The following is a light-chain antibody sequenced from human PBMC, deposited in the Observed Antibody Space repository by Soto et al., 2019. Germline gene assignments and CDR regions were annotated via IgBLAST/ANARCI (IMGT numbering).Light chain of an antibody. J-gene: IGLJ2*01. CDR2: EVD. CDR1: SSDVGGYNY. CDR3: SSYAGNINFVV. Sequence: QSALTQPPSASGSHGQSVTISCTGTSSDVGGYNYVSWYQQYPGKAPKLIIYEVDRRPSGVPNRFSGSKSGNTASLTVSGLQAEDEADYYCSSYAGNINFVVFGGGTKLTVL. V-gene: IGLV2-8*01.